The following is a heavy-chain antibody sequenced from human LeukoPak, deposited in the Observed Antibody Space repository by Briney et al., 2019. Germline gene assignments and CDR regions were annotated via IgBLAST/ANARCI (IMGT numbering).Heavy chain of an antibody. CDR1: GYTFTSYG. Sequence: ASVKVSCKASGYTFTSYGISWVRQATGQGLEWMGWISAYNGNTNYAQKPQGRVTMTTDTSTSTAYMELRSLRSDDTAVYYCARAPPHGGGWYVVYWGQGTLVTVSS. CDR3: ARAPPHGGGWYVVY. J-gene: IGHJ4*02. D-gene: IGHD6-19*01. V-gene: IGHV1-18*01. CDR2: ISAYNGNT.